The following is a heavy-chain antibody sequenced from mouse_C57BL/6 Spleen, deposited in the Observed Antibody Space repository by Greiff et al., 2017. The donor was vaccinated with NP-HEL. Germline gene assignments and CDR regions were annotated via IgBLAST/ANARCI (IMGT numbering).Heavy chain of an antibody. CDR1: GYTFTDYY. CDR3: ARVNYYGSFDY. Sequence: VQLQQSGPELVKPGASVKISCKASGYTFTDYYMNWVKQSHGKSLEWIGDINPNNGGTSYNQKFKGKATLTVDKSSSTAYMELRSLTSEDSAVYYCARVNYYGSFDYWGQGTTLTVSS. J-gene: IGHJ2*01. CDR2: INPNNGGT. V-gene: IGHV1-26*01. D-gene: IGHD1-1*01.